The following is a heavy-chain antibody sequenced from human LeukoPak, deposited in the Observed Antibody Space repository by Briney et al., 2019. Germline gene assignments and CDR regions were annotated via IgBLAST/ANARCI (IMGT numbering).Heavy chain of an antibody. CDR1: GFTFSSYW. CDR3: ARSDYGGFYDMFDF. V-gene: IGHV3-7*01. Sequence: GGSLRLSCAASGFTFSSYWMSWVRQAPGKGLEWVANIKQDGSEKYYVDSVKGRFTISRDNSNHTVHLQMDSLRAEDTAFYYCARSDYGGFYDMFDFWGQGTLVIVSS. D-gene: IGHD4-23*01. J-gene: IGHJ4*02. CDR2: IKQDGSEK.